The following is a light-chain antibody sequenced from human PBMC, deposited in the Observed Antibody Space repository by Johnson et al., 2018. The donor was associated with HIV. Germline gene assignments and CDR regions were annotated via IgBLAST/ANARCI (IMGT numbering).Light chain of an antibody. CDR1: SSNIGNNY. J-gene: IGLJ1*01. CDR2: ENN. V-gene: IGLV1-51*02. Sequence: QSVLTQPPSVSAAPGQKVTISCSGSSSNIGNNYVSWYQQLPGTAPKLLMFENNQRPSGIPDRFSGSKSGTSATLGITGLQTGDEADYYCGTWDSSLSAHYVFGTGTKVTVL. CDR3: GTWDSSLSAHYV.